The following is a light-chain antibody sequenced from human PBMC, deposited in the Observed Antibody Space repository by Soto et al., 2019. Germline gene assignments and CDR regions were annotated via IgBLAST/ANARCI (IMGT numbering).Light chain of an antibody. CDR1: SSDVGSYNL. CDR3: CSYAGSSTSVE. V-gene: IGLV2-23*01. J-gene: IGLJ2*01. CDR2: EGS. Sequence: QSVLTQPASVSGSPGQSITISCTGTSSDVGSYNLVSWYQQHPGKAPKLMIYEGSKRPSGDSNRFSGSKSGNTASLTISGLQPEDEADYYCCSYAGSSTSVEFGGGTKLTVL.